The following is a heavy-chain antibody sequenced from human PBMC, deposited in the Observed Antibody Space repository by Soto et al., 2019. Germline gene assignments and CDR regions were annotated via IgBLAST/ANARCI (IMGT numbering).Heavy chain of an antibody. CDR3: TRGRSVIANDDFEY. J-gene: IGHJ4*02. Sequence: QVQLVESGGGVVQPGTSLRLSCAASGFAISSYSMHWVRQAPGKGLEWVAAMSFDGNSKYFADSVKGRFMISTHTSKNTWSLEMETLGAEDSALYHCTRGRSVIANDDFEYWGQGTQVTVSS. D-gene: IGHD2-21*01. CDR2: MSFDGNSK. V-gene: IGHV3-30-3*01. CDR1: GFAISSYS.